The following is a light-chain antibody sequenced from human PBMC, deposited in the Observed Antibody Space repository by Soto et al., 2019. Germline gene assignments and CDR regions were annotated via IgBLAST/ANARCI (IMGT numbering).Light chain of an antibody. CDR3: GTWDNSLNVFYV. V-gene: IGLV1-51*01. Sequence: QSVLTQPPSVSAAPGQKVTISCSGSSSNIGNNYVAWYQQLPGTAPKLLIHDNNKRPSGIPDRFSGSKSGTSATLGITGLQTGDEADYYCGTWDNSLNVFYVFGSGTKVTVL. CDR2: DNN. CDR1: SSNIGNNY. J-gene: IGLJ1*01.